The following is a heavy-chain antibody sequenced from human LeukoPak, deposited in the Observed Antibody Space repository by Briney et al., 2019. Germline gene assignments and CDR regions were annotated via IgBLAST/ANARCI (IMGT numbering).Heavy chain of an antibody. D-gene: IGHD1-26*01. J-gene: IGHJ4*02. CDR3: TRDFRVMSYSDF. V-gene: IGHV1-18*01. Sequence: ASVKVSCKSSGYMYVNYAISWVRQAPGHGLEWMGWISPHNGNTRYGQNLQGRVTLTADISTSTAFMELRSLTSDDTALYYCTRDFRVMSYSDFWGQGTLVTVSS. CDR1: GYMYVNYA. CDR2: ISPHNGNT.